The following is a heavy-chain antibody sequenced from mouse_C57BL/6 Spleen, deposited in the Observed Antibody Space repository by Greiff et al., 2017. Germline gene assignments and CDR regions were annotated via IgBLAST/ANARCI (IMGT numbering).Heavy chain of an antibody. CDR3: ARCRSYSNLYAMDY. D-gene: IGHD2-5*01. J-gene: IGHJ4*01. CDR2: IDPNSGGT. CDR1: GYTFTSYW. Sequence: QVQLQQPGAELVKPGASVKLSCKASGYTFTSYWMHWVKQRPGRGLEWIGRIDPNSGGTNYNEKFKRKATLTVDKPSSTAYMQLSSLTSEDSAVYYCARCRSYSNLYAMDYWGQGTSVTVAS. V-gene: IGHV1-72*01.